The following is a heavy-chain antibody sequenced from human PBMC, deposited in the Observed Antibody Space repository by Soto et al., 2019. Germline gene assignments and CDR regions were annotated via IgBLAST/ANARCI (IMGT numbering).Heavy chain of an antibody. J-gene: IGHJ6*02. CDR2: IYYSGST. D-gene: IGHD6-25*01. CDR1: GGSISSVGHY. Sequence: LSLTCSVSGGSISSVGHYWTWIRQQPGKGLEWIGYIYYSGSTDYNPSLKSRVTTSVDRSKNQFSLNLSSVTAADTAIYYCARESGGYDSSTLYGLVVWGQGTTVTVS. V-gene: IGHV4-31*03. CDR3: ARESGGYDSSTLYGLVV.